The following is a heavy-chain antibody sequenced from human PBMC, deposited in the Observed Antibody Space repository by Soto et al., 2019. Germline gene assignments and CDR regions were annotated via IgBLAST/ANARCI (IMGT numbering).Heavy chain of an antibody. CDR2: IYFNGNT. CDR3: ASVTFGGIVLAH. CDR1: AASFSKYY. V-gene: IGHV4-59*01. J-gene: IGHJ4*02. D-gene: IGHD3-16*01. Sequence: SETLSLTCTVSAASFSKYYWTWIRQPPGKGLEWIGYIYFNGNTEYNPSLEGRLTISIDTSKKEFSLKLTSATAADAAVYYCASVTFGGIVLAHWGQGTLVTVSS.